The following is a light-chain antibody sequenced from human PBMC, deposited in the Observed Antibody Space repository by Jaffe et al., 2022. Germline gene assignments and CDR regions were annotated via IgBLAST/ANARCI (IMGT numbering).Light chain of an antibody. CDR1: QSISSY. Sequence: DIQMTQSPSSLSASVGDRVTITCRASQSISSYLNWYQQKPGKAPKVLIYVASSLQSGVPSRFSGSGSGTDFTLTISSLQAEDFASYYCQQTYSSPNTFGQGTKLEIK. CDR3: QQTYSSPNT. V-gene: IGKV1-39*01. J-gene: IGKJ2*01. CDR2: VAS.